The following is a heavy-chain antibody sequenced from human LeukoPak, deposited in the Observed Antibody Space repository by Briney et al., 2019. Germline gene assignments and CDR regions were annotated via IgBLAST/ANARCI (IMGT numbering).Heavy chain of an antibody. D-gene: IGHD3-10*01. CDR3: ARDLSPVVRASPMGY. Sequence: GGSLRLSCAASGFMFSSYWMHWVRQAPGKGLEWVALITYDGYYKYYSDSVKGRFTISSDTSKNTMYLQMNSLRAEDTAVYYCARDLSPVVRASPMGYWGQGTLVTVSS. J-gene: IGHJ4*02. CDR2: ITYDGYYK. CDR1: GFMFSSYW. V-gene: IGHV3-30*03.